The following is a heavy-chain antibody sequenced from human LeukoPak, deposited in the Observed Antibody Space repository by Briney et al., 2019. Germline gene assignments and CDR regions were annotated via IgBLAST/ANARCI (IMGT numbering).Heavy chain of an antibody. CDR2: ISYDGSNK. V-gene: IGHV3-30-3*01. CDR3: ARGEYRSSWYVDY. Sequence: GGSLRLSCAASGFTFSSYAMHWVRQAPGKGLEWVAVISYDGSNKYYADSVKGRFTISRDNSKNTLYLQMNSLRAEDTAVYYCARGEYRSSWYVDYWGQGTLVTVSS. CDR1: GFTFSSYA. J-gene: IGHJ4*02. D-gene: IGHD6-13*01.